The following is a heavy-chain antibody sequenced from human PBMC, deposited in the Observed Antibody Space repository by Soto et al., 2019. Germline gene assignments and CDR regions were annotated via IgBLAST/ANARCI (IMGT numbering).Heavy chain of an antibody. CDR1: GFTFSSYG. Sequence: QGQLMESGGGVVQPGRSLRLSCAASGFTFSSYGMHWVRQAPGKGLEWVAVISYDGSNKDYTDSVKGRFTISRDKSKNTQXRQRNSLRAEDTAVYYCAKDRASGYDAYSYYGMDVWGQGTTVTVSS. J-gene: IGHJ6*02. D-gene: IGHD5-12*01. CDR2: ISYDGSNK. CDR3: AKDRASGYDAYSYYGMDV. V-gene: IGHV3-30*18.